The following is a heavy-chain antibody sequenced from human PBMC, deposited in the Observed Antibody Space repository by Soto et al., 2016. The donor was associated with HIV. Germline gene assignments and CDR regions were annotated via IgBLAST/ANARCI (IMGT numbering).Heavy chain of an antibody. J-gene: IGHJ4*02. CDR1: GGSISSGGYY. CDR3: ARTTSSYYRSDD. D-gene: IGHD3-22*01. CDR2: IYYSGTA. V-gene: IGHV4-31*03. Sequence: QVQLQESGPGLVNSSQTLSLTCTVSGGSISSGGYYWSWIRQHPGKGLEWIGYIYYSGTAYYNPSLKSRVTISVDTSKNQFSLKLTSVTAADTAVYYCARTTSSYYRSDDWGQGTLVTASS.